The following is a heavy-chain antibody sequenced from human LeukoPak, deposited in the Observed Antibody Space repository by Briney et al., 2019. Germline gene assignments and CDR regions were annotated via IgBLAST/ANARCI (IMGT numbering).Heavy chain of an antibody. V-gene: IGHV4-59*12. CDR3: ARGLDCSSTSCYSNWFDP. CDR1: GGFISGSY. CDR2: IYHSGST. J-gene: IGHJ5*02. D-gene: IGHD2-2*01. Sequence: PSETLSLTCTVSGGFISGSYCSWIRQPPGKGLEWIGYIYHSGSTYYNPSLKSRVTISVDRSKNQFSLKLSSVTAADTAVYYCARGLDCSSTSCYSNWFDPWGQGTLVTVSS.